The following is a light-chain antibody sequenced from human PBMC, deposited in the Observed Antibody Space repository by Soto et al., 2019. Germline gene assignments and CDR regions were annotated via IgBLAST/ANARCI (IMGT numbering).Light chain of an antibody. CDR1: QSVSSY. Sequence: EIVLTQSPVTLSLSPGERATLSCRASQSVSSYLAWYQQKPGQAPRLLIYGASSRATGIPDRFSGSGSGTDFTLTISCLQSEDFATYYCQQYYSYPLDFGQGTRLEIK. CDR3: QQYYSYPLD. CDR2: GAS. J-gene: IGKJ5*01. V-gene: IGKV3D-15*01.